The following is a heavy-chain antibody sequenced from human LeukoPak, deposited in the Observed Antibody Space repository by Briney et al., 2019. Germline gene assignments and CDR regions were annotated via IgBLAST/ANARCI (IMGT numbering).Heavy chain of an antibody. CDR2: IYYSGST. V-gene: IGHV4-39*01. J-gene: IGHJ4*02. CDR3: ARPRYYDSSSWGY. D-gene: IGHD3-22*01. Sequence: SETLSLTCTVFGGSISSSSHYWGWIRQPPGKGLEWIGSIYYSGSTYYNPSLKSRVTISVDTSKNQFSLKLHSVTAADTAVYYCARPRYYDSSSWGYWGQGTLVTVSS. CDR1: GGSISSSSHY.